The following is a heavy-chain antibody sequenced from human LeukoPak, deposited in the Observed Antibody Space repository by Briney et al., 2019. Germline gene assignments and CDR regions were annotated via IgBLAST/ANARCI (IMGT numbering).Heavy chain of an antibody. CDR1: GGSISSSYW. J-gene: IGHJ5*02. D-gene: IGHD2-2*01. Sequence: SETLSLTCAVSGGSISSSYWWSWIRQPPGKGLEWIGEIYHSGSTNYNLSLKSRVTISVDKSKNQFSLKLNSVTAADTAVYYCARDYCTSTTCPNWFDPWGQGTLVTVSS. CDR2: IYHSGST. CDR3: ARDYCTSTTCPNWFDP. V-gene: IGHV4-4*02.